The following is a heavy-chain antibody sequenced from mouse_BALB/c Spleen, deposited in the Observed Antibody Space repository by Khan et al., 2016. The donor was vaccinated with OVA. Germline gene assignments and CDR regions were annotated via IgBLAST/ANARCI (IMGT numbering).Heavy chain of an antibody. Sequence: QVQLQQSGPGLVQPSQSLSITCTVSGFSLTNYGVHWVRQSPEKGLEWLGGIWRVGGKAYNAAFMSRLYITKDNSKSQVFFKMNSLQADDTAIYYCVINQAGYAMDYWGQGTSVTVSS. CDR3: VINQAGYAMDY. J-gene: IGHJ4*01. V-gene: IGHV2-5*01. CDR1: GFSLTNYG. CDR2: IWRVGGK.